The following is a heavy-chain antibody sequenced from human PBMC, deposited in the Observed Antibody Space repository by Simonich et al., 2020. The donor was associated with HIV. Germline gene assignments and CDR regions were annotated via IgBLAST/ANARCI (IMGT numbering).Heavy chain of an antibody. CDR2: INPNSGDT. D-gene: IGHD1-26*01. CDR3: ARENFSGSYLTKTVWAPLDY. V-gene: IGHV1-2*06. Sequence: QVQLVQSGAEVKKPGASMKVSCKPSGYTFNGYYLHWVRQAPGQGLEWMGRINPNSGDTNVARKFQGRVTMTRDTSISTAYMEVSRLKSDDTAVYFWARENFSGSYLTKTVWAPLDYWGQGTLVTVSS. J-gene: IGHJ4*02. CDR1: GYTFNGYY.